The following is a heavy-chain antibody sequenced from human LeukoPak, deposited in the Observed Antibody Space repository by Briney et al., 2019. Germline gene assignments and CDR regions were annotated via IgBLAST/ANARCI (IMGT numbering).Heavy chain of an antibody. CDR3: AKRGVVIRVILVGFHKEAYYFDS. CDR2: ISDSGGRT. V-gene: IGHV3-23*01. CDR1: GITLSNYG. D-gene: IGHD3-22*01. Sequence: PGGSLRLSCAVSGITLSNYGMSWVRQAPGQGLEWVAGISDSGGRTNYADSVKGRFTISRDNPKNTLYLQMNSVRAGDTAVYFCAKRGVVIRVILVGFHKEAYYFDSWGQGALVTVSS. J-gene: IGHJ4*02.